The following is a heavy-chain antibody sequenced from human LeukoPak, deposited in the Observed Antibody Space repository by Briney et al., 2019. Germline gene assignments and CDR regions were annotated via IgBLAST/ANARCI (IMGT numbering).Heavy chain of an antibody. D-gene: IGHD5-24*01. CDR1: GYSFTSYW. Sequence: GESLKISCKGSGYSFTSYWIGWVRLMPGKGLEWMGIIYPGDSDTRYSPSFQGQVTISADKSISTAYLQWSSLKASDTAMYYCARRPPQRDGYILDAFDIWGQGTMVTVSS. J-gene: IGHJ3*02. V-gene: IGHV5-51*01. CDR3: ARRPPQRDGYILDAFDI. CDR2: IYPGDSDT.